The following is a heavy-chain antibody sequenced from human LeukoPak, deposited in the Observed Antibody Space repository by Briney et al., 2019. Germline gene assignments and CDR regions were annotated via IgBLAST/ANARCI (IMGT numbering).Heavy chain of an antibody. CDR3: ARAPFGDCSGGSCYYDAFDI. D-gene: IGHD2-15*01. V-gene: IGHV4-34*01. CDR1: GGSFNGYL. J-gene: IGHJ3*02. CDR2: ITPSGST. Sequence: SETLSLTCAVYGGSFNGYLWTWIRQPPGKGLEWIGKITPSGSTNYNPSLKSRVTISVDTSKNQFSLKLSSVTAADTAVYYCARAPFGDCSGGSCYYDAFDIWGQGTMVTVSS.